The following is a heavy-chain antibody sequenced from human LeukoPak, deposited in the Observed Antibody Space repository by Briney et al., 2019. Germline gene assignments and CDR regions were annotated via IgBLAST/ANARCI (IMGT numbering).Heavy chain of an antibody. CDR1: GGSFSGHS. CDR2: VIHGGST. D-gene: IGHD1-26*01. J-gene: IGHJ4*02. Sequence: SETLSLTCAVYGGSFSGHSWSWIRQPPGKGLEWIGEVIHGGSTNYNPSLKSRVTISVDTSKNQFSLKLTSVTAADTAVYYCARGVNSGYFDYCGQGTLVTVSS. CDR3: ARGVNSGYFDY. V-gene: IGHV4-34*01.